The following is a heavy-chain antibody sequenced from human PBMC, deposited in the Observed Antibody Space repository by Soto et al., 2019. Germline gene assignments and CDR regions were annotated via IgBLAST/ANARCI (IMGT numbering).Heavy chain of an antibody. CDR2: IYWDDDK. CDR3: AHIPNYYQYDWFDP. V-gene: IGHV2-5*02. J-gene: IGHJ5*02. CDR1: GFSLTTRGVG. D-gene: IGHD3-16*01. Sequence: QITLKESGPTLVKPTQTLTLTCTFSGFSLTTRGVGVGWIRQPPGKALECLALIYWDDDKRYSPSLQSRLSTXKXTXXNQVVLTMTNVDPVHTATYYCAHIPNYYQYDWFDPWGQGTLVSVSS.